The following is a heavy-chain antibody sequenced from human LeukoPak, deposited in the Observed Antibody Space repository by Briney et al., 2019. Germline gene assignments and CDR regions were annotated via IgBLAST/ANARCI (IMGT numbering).Heavy chain of an antibody. Sequence: PGGSLRLSCAASGFTFSSYGMHWVRQAPGKGLEWVAFIRYDGSNKYYADSVKGRFTISRDNSKNTLYLQMNSLRAEDTAVYYCARANLLRYDYWGQGTLVTVSS. J-gene: IGHJ4*02. CDR3: ARANLLRYDY. CDR1: GFTFSSYG. CDR2: IRYDGSNK. D-gene: IGHD1-26*01. V-gene: IGHV3-30*02.